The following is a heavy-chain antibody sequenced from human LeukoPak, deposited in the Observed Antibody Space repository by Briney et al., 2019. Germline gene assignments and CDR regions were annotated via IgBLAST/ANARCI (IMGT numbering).Heavy chain of an antibody. CDR2: INPNSGGT. CDR3: ARVDCSGGSCYPDFDY. Sequence: ASVKVSCKASGYAFTVYYMHWVRQAPGQGLEWMGRINPNSGGTNYAQKFQGRVTMTRDTSISTAYMELSRLRSDDTAVYYCARVDCSGGSCYPDFDYWGQGTLVTVSS. CDR1: GYAFTVYY. D-gene: IGHD2-15*01. J-gene: IGHJ4*02. V-gene: IGHV1-2*06.